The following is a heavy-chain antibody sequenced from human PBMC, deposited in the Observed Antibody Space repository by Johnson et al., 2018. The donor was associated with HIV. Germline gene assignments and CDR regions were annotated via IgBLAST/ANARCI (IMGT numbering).Heavy chain of an antibody. V-gene: IGHV3-13*01. J-gene: IGHJ3*02. CDR1: GFTFSTYD. CDR2: IGADGDT. CDR3: ARDQSVAAQMVWMDAFDI. Sequence: VQLVESGGGLVQPGGSLRLSCAASGFTFSTYDMHWVRQAIGKGLEWVSVIGADGDTYYPGSVKGRFTISRENAKNSLYLQMNSLRAEDTALYYCARDQSVAAQMVWMDAFDIWGQGTKVTVFS. D-gene: IGHD6-19*01.